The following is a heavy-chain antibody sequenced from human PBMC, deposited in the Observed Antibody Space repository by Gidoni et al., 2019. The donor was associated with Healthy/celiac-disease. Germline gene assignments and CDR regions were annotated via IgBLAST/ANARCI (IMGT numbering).Heavy chain of an antibody. D-gene: IGHD6-19*01. Sequence: EVQLLESGGGLVQPGGSLRLSCAASGFTFSSYAMSWVRQAPGKGLEWVSAISGSGGSTYYADSVKGRFTISRDNSKNTLYLQMNSLRAEDTAVYYCAKRWFSRQWLVPSPFDYWGQGTLVTVSS. V-gene: IGHV3-23*01. J-gene: IGHJ4*02. CDR3: AKRWFSRQWLVPSPFDY. CDR1: GFTFSSYA. CDR2: ISGSGGST.